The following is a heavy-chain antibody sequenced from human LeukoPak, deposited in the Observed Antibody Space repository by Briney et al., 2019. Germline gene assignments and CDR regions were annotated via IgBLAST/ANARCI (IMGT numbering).Heavy chain of an antibody. CDR1: GYTFTSYG. Sequence: RAPVKVSCKASGYTFTSYGISWVRQAPGQGLEWMGWISAYNGNTNYAQKLQGRVTMTTDTSTSTAYMELRSLRSDDTAVYYCARDRSPYYYDSSGYLDYWGQGTLVTVSS. V-gene: IGHV1-18*01. D-gene: IGHD3-22*01. J-gene: IGHJ4*02. CDR3: ARDRSPYYYDSSGYLDY. CDR2: ISAYNGNT.